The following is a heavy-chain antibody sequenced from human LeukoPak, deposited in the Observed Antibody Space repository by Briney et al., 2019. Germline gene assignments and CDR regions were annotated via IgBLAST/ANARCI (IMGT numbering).Heavy chain of an antibody. CDR2: INPNSGGT. Sequence: ASMKVSCKASGYTLTGYYMHWVRQAPGQGLEWMGWINPNSGGTNYAQKFQGRVTMTRDTSLSTAYMELSRLRSDDTAVYYCATSSGYYVGYIQYWGQGTLVTVSS. J-gene: IGHJ1*01. D-gene: IGHD3-22*01. V-gene: IGHV1-2*02. CDR1: GYTLTGYY. CDR3: ATSSGYYVGYIQY.